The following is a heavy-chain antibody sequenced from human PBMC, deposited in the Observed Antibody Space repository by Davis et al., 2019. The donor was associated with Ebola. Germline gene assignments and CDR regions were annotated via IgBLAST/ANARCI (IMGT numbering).Heavy chain of an antibody. Sequence: SETLSLTCTVSGGSISSYYWSWIRQPPGKGLEWIGYIYYSGSTNYNPSLKSRVTISVDTSKNQFSLKLSSVTAADTAVYYCAGSIGLHLGELSGPYYFDYWGQGTLVTVSS. CDR1: GGSISSYY. V-gene: IGHV4-59*01. CDR2: IYYSGST. D-gene: IGHD3-16*02. CDR3: AGSIGLHLGELSGPYYFDY. J-gene: IGHJ4*02.